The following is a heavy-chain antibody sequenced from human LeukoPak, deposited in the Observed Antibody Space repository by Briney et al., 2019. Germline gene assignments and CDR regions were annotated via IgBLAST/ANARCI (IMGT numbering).Heavy chain of an antibody. V-gene: IGHV3-23*01. D-gene: IGHD3-22*01. CDR1: GFTFSSYA. Sequence: GGSLRLSCAASGFTFSSYAMSWVRQAPGKGLEWVSAIRGSGGSTYYADSVKGRFTISRDNSKNTLYLQMNSLRAEDTAVYYCAKGQRITMIVVVTYPNWFDPWGQGTLVTVSS. J-gene: IGHJ5*02. CDR2: IRGSGGST. CDR3: AKGQRITMIVVVTYPNWFDP.